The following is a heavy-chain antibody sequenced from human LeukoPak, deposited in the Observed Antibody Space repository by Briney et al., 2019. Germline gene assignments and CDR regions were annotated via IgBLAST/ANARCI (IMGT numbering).Heavy chain of an antibody. CDR1: GGSISSYY. J-gene: IGHJ4*02. Sequence: SETLSLTCTVSGGSISSYYWSWIRQPPGKGLEWIGYIYYSGSTNYNPSLKSRVTISVDTSKNQFSLKLSSVTAADTAVYYCARYMATTFFDYWGQGTLVTVSS. V-gene: IGHV4-59*01. D-gene: IGHD5-24*01. CDR2: IYYSGST. CDR3: ARYMATTFFDY.